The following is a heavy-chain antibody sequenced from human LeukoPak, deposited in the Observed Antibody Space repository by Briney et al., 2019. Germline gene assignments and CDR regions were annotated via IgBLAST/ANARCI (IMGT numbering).Heavy chain of an antibody. CDR1: GFTFSSHG. CDR3: AKVGELGATSDYFDY. Sequence: GGSLRLSCAASGFTFSSHGMHWVRQAPGKGLEWVALIWFDGSIQYYAESVKGRLSISRDNSRNTLFLQMNSLRAEDTAVYYCAKVGELGATSDYFDYWGQGTLVTVSS. D-gene: IGHD1-26*01. CDR2: IWFDGSIQ. J-gene: IGHJ4*02. V-gene: IGHV3-33*06.